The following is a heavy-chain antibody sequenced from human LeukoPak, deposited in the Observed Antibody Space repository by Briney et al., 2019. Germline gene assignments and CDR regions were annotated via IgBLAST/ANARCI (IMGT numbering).Heavy chain of an antibody. D-gene: IGHD1-26*01. V-gene: IGHV3-74*01. CDR1: GFTFSSYW. J-gene: IGHJ4*02. CDR3: ERAGESWQKFRVSLAY. Sequence: GWSLRLSCAASGFTFSSYWMHWVRQAPGKGLVWVSHINSDGSSTSYADSVKGRFTISRDNAKNTLYLQMNSLRAEDTAVYYCERAGESWQKFRVSLAYGARGPLVTVP. CDR2: INSDGSST.